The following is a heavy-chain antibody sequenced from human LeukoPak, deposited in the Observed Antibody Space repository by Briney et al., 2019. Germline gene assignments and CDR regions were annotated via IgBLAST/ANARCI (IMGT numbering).Heavy chain of an antibody. Sequence: GGALRLSCAASGFTLCSYAMSWVRQAPGEGLEWVSAISGSGGSTYYADSVKGRFTISRDNSKNPLYLQMNSLRAEDTAVYYCAKRAGQPNWFDPWGQGTLVTVSS. CDR3: AKRAGQPNWFDP. CDR1: GFTLCSYA. D-gene: IGHD1-14*01. V-gene: IGHV3-23*01. CDR2: ISGSGGST. J-gene: IGHJ5*02.